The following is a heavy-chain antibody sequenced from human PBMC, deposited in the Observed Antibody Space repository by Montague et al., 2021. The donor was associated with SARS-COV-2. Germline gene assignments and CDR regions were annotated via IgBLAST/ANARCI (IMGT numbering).Heavy chain of an antibody. CDR1: GGSFSGYY. CDR3: ARQLYDITPWLDLGGFDI. CDR2: INHSGST. V-gene: IGHV4-34*01. D-gene: IGHD3-9*01. Sequence: SETLSLTCAVYGGSFSGYYWSWIRQPPGKGLEWIGEINHSGSTNYNPSLKSRVTLSIDTSKNQFSLKLRSVTAADTAVYYCARQLYDITPWLDLGGFDIWGQGTMVTVSS. J-gene: IGHJ3*02.